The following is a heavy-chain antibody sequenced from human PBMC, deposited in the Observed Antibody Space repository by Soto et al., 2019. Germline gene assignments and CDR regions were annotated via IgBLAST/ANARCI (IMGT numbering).Heavy chain of an antibody. D-gene: IGHD6-13*01. CDR2: IYYSGST. CDR3: ARGLASTSWDPNWFEP. Sequence: XETLSLTCTVSGCSVSSYSWSWIRQPPGKGLEWIGYIYYSGSTNYNPSLKSRVTISVDTSKNQFSLKLSSVTAADTAVYYCARGLASTSWDPNWFEPWGQGTLVTV. J-gene: IGHJ5*02. CDR1: GCSVSSYS. V-gene: IGHV4-59*02.